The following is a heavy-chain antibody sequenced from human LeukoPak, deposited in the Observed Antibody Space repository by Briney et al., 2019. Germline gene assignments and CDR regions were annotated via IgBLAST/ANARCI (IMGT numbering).Heavy chain of an antibody. J-gene: IGHJ4*02. D-gene: IGHD3-3*01. CDR2: INHSGST. V-gene: IGHV4-34*01. CDR3: ARGIDDFWIGY. Sequence: KPSETLSLTCAVYGGSFSGYYWSWIRQPPGKGLEWIGEINHSGSTNYNPSLKSRVTISVDTSKNQFSLKLSSVTAADTAVYYCARGIDDFWIGYWGQGTLVTVSS. CDR1: GGSFSGYY.